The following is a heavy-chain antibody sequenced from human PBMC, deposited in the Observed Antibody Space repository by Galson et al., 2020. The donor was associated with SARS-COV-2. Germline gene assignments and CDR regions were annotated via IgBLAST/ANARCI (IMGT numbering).Heavy chain of an antibody. V-gene: IGHV3-53*01. J-gene: IGHJ5*02. Sequence: GESLKISCAPSGFNVNNNYMSWVRQAPGKGLEWVSVIYTDGSTDYADSMKGRFTISRDSSKNTVYLQMNSLRAEDTAVYYCARSPLYDCSGTLCYFSWFDPWGQGPLVPVSS. CDR1: GFNVNNNY. CDR3: ARSPLYDCSGTLCYFSWFDP. D-gene: IGHD2-8*02. CDR2: IYTDGST.